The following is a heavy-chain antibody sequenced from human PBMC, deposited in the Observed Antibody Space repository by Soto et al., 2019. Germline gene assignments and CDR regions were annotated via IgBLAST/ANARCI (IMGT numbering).Heavy chain of an antibody. D-gene: IGHD3-22*01. CDR3: ATAYVYDFENSNYYRDAFDI. CDR1: GYSFSCYW. J-gene: IGHJ3*02. Sequence: GESLKIYCKASGYSFSCYWIGWVRQMTGKGLEWMAIMYPDDSDIRYSPSFEAHVTISADKSTSTAFLQWTSLKASDTAMYYCATAYVYDFENSNYYRDAFDIWGQGTLVTVSS. CDR2: MYPDDSDI. V-gene: IGHV5-51*01.